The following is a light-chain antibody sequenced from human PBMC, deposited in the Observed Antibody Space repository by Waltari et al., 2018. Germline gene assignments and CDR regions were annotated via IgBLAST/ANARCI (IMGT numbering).Light chain of an antibody. Sequence: EIVLTQSPATLSLSPGEGATLACRASQSVSNYLAWYQQKPGQSPRLLIYGTYNSATGIPARFSGSGSGTDFTLTISSLEPEDFAVYYCQQRASWPNTFGQGTKLEIK. CDR1: QSVSNY. V-gene: IGKV3-11*01. J-gene: IGKJ2*01. CDR3: QQRASWPNT. CDR2: GTY.